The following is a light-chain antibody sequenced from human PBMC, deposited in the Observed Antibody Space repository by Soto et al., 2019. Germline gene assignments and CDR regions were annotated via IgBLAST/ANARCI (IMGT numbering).Light chain of an antibody. CDR1: QSINTH. CDR2: LAS. J-gene: IGKJ4*01. CDR3: LQTYGTPPT. V-gene: IGKV1-39*01. Sequence: DIQKTQGPPSLSASVGDRLTITCRASQSINTHLHWYQQKPGKAPKLLIRLASSLQGGVPSRFSGSGSGTDFTLTINNLQPEDFAIYYCLQTYGTPPTFGGGTKVDIK.